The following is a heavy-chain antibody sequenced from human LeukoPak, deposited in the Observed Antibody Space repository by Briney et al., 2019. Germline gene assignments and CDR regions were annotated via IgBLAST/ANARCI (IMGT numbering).Heavy chain of an antibody. Sequence: PGGSLRLSCAASGFTFSDYYMSWIRQAPGKGLEWVSYISSSGSTIYYADSVKGRFTISRDNAKNSLYLQMNSLRAEDTAAYYCARAGIAAAGPLDFDYWGQGTLVTVSS. CDR3: ARAGIAAAGPLDFDY. V-gene: IGHV3-11*01. D-gene: IGHD6-13*01. CDR2: ISSSGSTI. J-gene: IGHJ4*02. CDR1: GFTFSDYY.